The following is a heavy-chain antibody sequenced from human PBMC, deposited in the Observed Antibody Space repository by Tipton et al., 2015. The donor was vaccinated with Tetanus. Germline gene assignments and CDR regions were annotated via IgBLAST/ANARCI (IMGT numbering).Heavy chain of an antibody. J-gene: IGHJ4*02. D-gene: IGHD1-14*01. CDR3: AKPVRRHVYAFDS. CDR1: GFTFSYFP. CDR2: ISESGDNI. Sequence: SLRLSCAASGFTFSYFPMNWVRQAPGKGLEWVSGISESGDNIFYADSVKGRFSISRDNSRSTLFLQMNSLRAEDTAIYYCAKPVRRHVYAFDSWGQGAPVTVSS. V-gene: IGHV3-23*01.